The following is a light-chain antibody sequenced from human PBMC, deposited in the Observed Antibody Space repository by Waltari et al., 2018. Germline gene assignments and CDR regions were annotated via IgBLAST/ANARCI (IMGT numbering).Light chain of an antibody. V-gene: IGKV3-15*01. J-gene: IGKJ1*01. CDR1: QSIGNN. CDR2: AAS. Sequence: EIVMTQSPATLSFSSGDSAALSCTASQSIGNNVAWYQQRPGQAPRLLLYAASTRATGVPSRFSGSGSGTEFSLAISSLQSDDFGVYYCHQYNDRPWTFGQGTRVEFK. CDR3: HQYNDRPWT.